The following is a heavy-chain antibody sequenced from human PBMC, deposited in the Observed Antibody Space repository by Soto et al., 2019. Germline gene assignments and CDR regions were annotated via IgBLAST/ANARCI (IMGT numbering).Heavy chain of an antibody. V-gene: IGHV3-21*01. Sequence: SGGSLRLSCAASGFTFSSYSMNWVRQAPGKGLEWVSSISSSSSYIYYADSVKGRFTISRDNAKNSLYLQMNSLRAEDTAVYYCARDLIAVAGTAGGFFDYWGQGTLVTVSS. D-gene: IGHD6-19*01. J-gene: IGHJ4*02. CDR1: GFTFSSYS. CDR2: ISSSSSYI. CDR3: ARDLIAVAGTAGGFFDY.